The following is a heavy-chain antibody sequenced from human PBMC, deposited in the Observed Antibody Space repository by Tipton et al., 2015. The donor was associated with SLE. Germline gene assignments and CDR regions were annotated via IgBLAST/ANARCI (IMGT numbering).Heavy chain of an antibody. D-gene: IGHD5-18*01. V-gene: IGHV4-34*01. Sequence: TLSLTCAVYGGSFSGYYWSWIRQPPGKGLEWIGELNHSGSTNYNPPLKSRVTISVDTSKNQFSLKLSSVTAADTAVYYCARGGYGAFDIWGQGTMVTVSS. CDR2: LNHSGST. J-gene: IGHJ3*02. CDR1: GGSFSGYY. CDR3: ARGGYGAFDI.